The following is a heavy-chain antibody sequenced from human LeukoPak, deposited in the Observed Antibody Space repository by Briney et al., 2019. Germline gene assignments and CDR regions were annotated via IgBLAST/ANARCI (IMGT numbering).Heavy chain of an antibody. V-gene: IGHV4-59*08. D-gene: IGHD3-3*01. J-gene: IGHJ3*02. CDR1: GGSISSYY. CDR3: ARLGVPYAFDI. Sequence: SETLSLTCTVSGGSISSYYWSWIRQPPGKGLEWIGYIDYSGSTNYNTSLKSRVTISVDTSKSQFSLKLSSVTAADTAVYYCARLGVPYAFDIWGQGTMVTVSS. CDR2: IDYSGST.